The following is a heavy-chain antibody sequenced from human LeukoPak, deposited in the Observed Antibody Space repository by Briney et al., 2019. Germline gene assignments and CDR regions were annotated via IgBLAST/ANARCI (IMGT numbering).Heavy chain of an antibody. CDR3: ASEFIVGATFDY. J-gene: IGHJ4*02. Sequence: GGSLRLSCAASGLTFRSYGMSWVRQAPGKGLEWVSYITSSGSTIYYADSVKGRFTISRDNAKTSLYLQMNSLRAEDTAVYYCASEFIVGATFDYWGQGTLVTVSS. D-gene: IGHD1-26*01. V-gene: IGHV3-48*03. CDR1: GLTFRSYG. CDR2: ITSSGSTI.